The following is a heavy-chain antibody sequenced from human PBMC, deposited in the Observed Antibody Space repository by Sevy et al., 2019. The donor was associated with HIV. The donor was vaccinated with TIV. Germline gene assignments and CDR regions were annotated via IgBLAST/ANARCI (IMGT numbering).Heavy chain of an antibody. CDR1: GGTFSSYA. J-gene: IGHJ6*03. CDR2: IIPIFGTA. V-gene: IGHV1-69*06. CDR3: ARAPPPVNRYYYGSGSHDYYYYMDV. D-gene: IGHD3-10*01. Sequence: ASVKVSCKASGGTFSSYAISWVRQAPGQGLEWMGGIIPIFGTANYAQKFQGRVRITADKSTSTAYMELSSLRSEDTAVYYCARAPPPVNRYYYGSGSHDYYYYMDVWGKGTTVTVSS.